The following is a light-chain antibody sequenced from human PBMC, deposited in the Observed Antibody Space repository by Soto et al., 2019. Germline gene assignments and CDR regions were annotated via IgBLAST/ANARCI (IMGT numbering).Light chain of an antibody. CDR3: QQYGSSPGT. V-gene: IGKV3-20*01. CDR2: GSS. CDR1: QTVSNSY. J-gene: IGKJ1*01. Sequence: EIVLTQSPGTLSLSPGERATLSCRTSQTVSNSYLAWYQQKPGQAPRLLIYGSSSRATGIPDRFSGGGSGTDFTLTISRLEPEDFAVYYCQQYGSSPGTFGQGTKVEIK.